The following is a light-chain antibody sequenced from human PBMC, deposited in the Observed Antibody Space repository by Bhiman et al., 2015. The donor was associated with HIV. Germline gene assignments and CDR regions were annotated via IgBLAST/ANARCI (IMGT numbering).Light chain of an antibody. Sequence: SYELTQPPSVSVSPGQTARITCSGDALPKQYAYWYQQKPGQAPVLVIYKDSERPSGIPERVSGSSSGTTVTLTISGVQAEDEADYYCQSGDSSGTYVFGTGTKVTVL. J-gene: IGLJ1*01. V-gene: IGLV3-25*03. CDR1: ALPKQY. CDR2: KDS. CDR3: QSGDSSGTYV.